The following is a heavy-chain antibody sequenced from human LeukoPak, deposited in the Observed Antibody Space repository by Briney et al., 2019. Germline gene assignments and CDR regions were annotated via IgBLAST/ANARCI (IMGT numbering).Heavy chain of an antibody. J-gene: IGHJ4*02. Sequence: PGRSLRLSCAASGFTFSSYGMHWVRQAPGKGLEWVAVISYDGSNKYYADSVKGRFTISRDNSKNTLYLQMNSLRAEDTAVYYCAKSGCSTSCYDSDYWGQGTLATVSS. CDR3: AKSGCSTSCYDSDY. D-gene: IGHD2-2*01. V-gene: IGHV3-30*18. CDR1: GFTFSSYG. CDR2: ISYDGSNK.